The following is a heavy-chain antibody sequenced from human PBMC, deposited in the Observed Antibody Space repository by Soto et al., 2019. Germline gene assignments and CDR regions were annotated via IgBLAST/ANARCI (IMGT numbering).Heavy chain of an antibody. J-gene: IGHJ4*02. CDR3: AKDLSSYYYFDF. V-gene: IGHV3-23*01. Sequence: EVQLLESGGDLVQPGGSLRLSCAASGFTFGIYAMTWVRQDPGKGLEWVSTISATGGSTFYADSVKGRFTISRDNSKNTLYLQMNSLRAEDTAIYYCAKDLSSYYYFDFWGQGTLVTVSS. D-gene: IGHD2-15*01. CDR2: ISATGGST. CDR1: GFTFGIYA.